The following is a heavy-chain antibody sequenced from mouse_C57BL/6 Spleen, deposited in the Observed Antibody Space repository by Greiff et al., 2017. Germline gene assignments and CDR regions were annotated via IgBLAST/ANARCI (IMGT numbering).Heavy chain of an antibody. J-gene: IGHJ2*01. CDR2: FHPYNDDT. CDR1: GYTFTTYP. D-gene: IGHD2-4*01. Sequence: VKVVESGAELVKPGASVKMSCKASGYTFTTYPIEWMKQNHGKSLEWIGNFHPYNDDTKYNEKFKGKATLTVEKSSSTVYLELSRLTSDDSAVYYCARHYYDYDGNYFDDWGKGTTLTVSS. CDR3: ARHYYDYDGNYFDD. V-gene: IGHV1-47*01.